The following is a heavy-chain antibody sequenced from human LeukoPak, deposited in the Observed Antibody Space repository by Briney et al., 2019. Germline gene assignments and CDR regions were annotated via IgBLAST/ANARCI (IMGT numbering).Heavy chain of an antibody. CDR3: ARASGYLNDLDF. D-gene: IGHD3-3*01. CDR2: INSHGDTT. J-gene: IGHJ4*02. CDR1: GFTFSKYR. Sequence: GGSLRLSCEAAGFTFSKYRMHWVRQSPGKGLVWVSFINSHGDTTTYADSVRGRFTISRDNAKNTVFLQMTSLVAEDTAVYYCARASGYLNDLDFWGQGTLVSVSS. V-gene: IGHV3-74*01.